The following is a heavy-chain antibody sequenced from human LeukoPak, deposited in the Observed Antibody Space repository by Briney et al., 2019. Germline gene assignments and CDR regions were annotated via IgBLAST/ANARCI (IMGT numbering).Heavy chain of an antibody. V-gene: IGHV1-24*01. D-gene: IGHD3-3*01. CDR3: ATRGSDFWSGFDY. Sequence: ASVKVSCKLSGNTLRELPIQWVRQAGGKGLEWMAGFDPENAEIVYAQKFQGRVTMTEDTSTNTAYMELASLTSDDTALYYCATRGSDFWSGFDYWGQGTQVTVSS. CDR1: GNTLRELP. CDR2: FDPENAEI. J-gene: IGHJ4*02.